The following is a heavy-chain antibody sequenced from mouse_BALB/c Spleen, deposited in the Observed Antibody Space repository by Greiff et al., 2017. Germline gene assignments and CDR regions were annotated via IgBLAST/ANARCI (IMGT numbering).Heavy chain of an antibody. CDR2: IYPGGGYT. V-gene: IGHV1-63*02. CDR1: GYTFTNYW. Sequence: VKLLESGAELVRPGTSVKISCKASGYTFTNYWLGWVKQRPGHGLEWIGDIYPGGGYTNYNEKFKGKATLTADTSSSTAYMQLSSLTSEDSAVYFCARDTYYRFYYFDYWGQGTTLTVSS. J-gene: IGHJ2*01. CDR3: ARDTYYRFYYFDY. D-gene: IGHD2-14*01.